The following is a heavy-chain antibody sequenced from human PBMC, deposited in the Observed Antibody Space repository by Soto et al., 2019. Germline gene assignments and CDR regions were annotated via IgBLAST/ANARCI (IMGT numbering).Heavy chain of an antibody. J-gene: IGHJ4*02. CDR3: ARDNGDYVSHYFDY. CDR2: INPNSGGT. CDR1: GYTFTGYY. D-gene: IGHD4-17*01. V-gene: IGHV1-2*04. Sequence: ASVKVSCKASGYTFTGYYMHWVRQAPGQGLEWMGWINPNSGGTNYAQKFQGWVTMTRDTSISTAYMELRSLRSDDTAVYYCARDNGDYVSHYFDYWGQGTLVTRLL.